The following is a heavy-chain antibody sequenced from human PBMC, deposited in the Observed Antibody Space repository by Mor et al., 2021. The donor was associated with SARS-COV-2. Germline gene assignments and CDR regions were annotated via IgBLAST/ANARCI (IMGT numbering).Heavy chain of an antibody. V-gene: IGHV1-8*01. Sequence: GWMNPNSGNTVYAQKSQGRVTMTTNNSITTAYVELSSLRSEDTAVYYCARGRHSGGYYSMGVWGQGTTVTVSS. D-gene: IGHD2-15*01. CDR3: ARGRHSGGYYSMGV. CDR2: MNPNSGNT. J-gene: IGHJ6*02.